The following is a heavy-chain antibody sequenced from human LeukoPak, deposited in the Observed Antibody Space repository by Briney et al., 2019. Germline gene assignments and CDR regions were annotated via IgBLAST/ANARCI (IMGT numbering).Heavy chain of an antibody. Sequence: SETLSLTCTVSGGSISSSYYWGWIRQPPGKGLEWIGSIYYSGSTYYNPSLKSRVTISVDTSKNQFSLKLSSVTAADTAVYYCARQPGIYDFWSGDYYYYMDVWGKGTTVTVFS. CDR1: GGSISSSYY. D-gene: IGHD3-3*01. CDR2: IYYSGST. CDR3: ARQPGIYDFWSGDYYYYMDV. V-gene: IGHV4-39*01. J-gene: IGHJ6*03.